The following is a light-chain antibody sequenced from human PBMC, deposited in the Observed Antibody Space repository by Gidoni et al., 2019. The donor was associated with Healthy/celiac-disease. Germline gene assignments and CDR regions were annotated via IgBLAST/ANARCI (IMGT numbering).Light chain of an antibody. J-gene: IGKJ2*01. CDR3: QQYGSAPNT. CDR1: QGVSSSH. Sequence: IVLTQSPGTLSLSPGERATLSCRDSQGVSSSHLAWYQQTPGQAPRLLIYGASSSAPGIPDGFSGSWSGTGFTLTIRRLVPEDFAVCYWQQYGSAPNTFGQGTRLEIK. V-gene: IGKV3-20*01. CDR2: GAS.